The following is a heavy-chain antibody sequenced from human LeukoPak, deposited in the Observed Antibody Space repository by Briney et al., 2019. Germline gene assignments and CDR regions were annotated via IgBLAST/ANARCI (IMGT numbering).Heavy chain of an antibody. V-gene: IGHV6-1*01. CDR3: ARRLTQYDCFDP. CDR2: TYYRSTWYN. CDR1: GDSVSSNSVT. J-gene: IGHJ5*02. D-gene: IGHD2-2*01. Sequence: SQTLLLTCAISGDSVSSNSVTWNWIRQSPSRGLEWLGRTYYRSTWYNDYAVSVRGRITVNPDTSKNQFSLHLNSVTPEDTAVYYCARRLTQYDCFDPWGQGILVTVSS.